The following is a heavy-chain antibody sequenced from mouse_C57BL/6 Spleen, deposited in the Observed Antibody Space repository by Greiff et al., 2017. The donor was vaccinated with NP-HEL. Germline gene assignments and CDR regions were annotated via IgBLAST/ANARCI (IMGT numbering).Heavy chain of an antibody. CDR1: GYAFSSYW. CDR3: ARFGDYYGSKSLGY. J-gene: IGHJ2*01. D-gene: IGHD1-1*01. V-gene: IGHV1-80*01. CDR2: IYPGDGDT. Sequence: QVQLQQSGAELVKPGASVKISCKASGYAFSSYWMNWVKQRPGKGLEWIGQIYPGDGDTNYNGKFKGKATLTADKSSSTAYMQLSSLTSEDSAVYFCARFGDYYGSKSLGYWGQGTTLTVSS.